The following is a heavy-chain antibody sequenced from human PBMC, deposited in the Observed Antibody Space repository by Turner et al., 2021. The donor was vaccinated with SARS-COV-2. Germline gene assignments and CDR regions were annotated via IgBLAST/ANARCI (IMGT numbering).Heavy chain of an antibody. CDR2: IYYSGST. V-gene: IGHV4-31*03. Sequence: QLQLQESGPGLVKPSQTLSLTCTFSGGSISRGGYYWSWIRQHPGKGLEWIGYIYYSGSTYYNPSLKSRVTISVDTSKNQFSLKLSSVTAADTAVYYCARTYYYDSSGYYFQYYFDYWGQGTLVTVSS. CDR3: ARTYYYDSSGYYFQYYFDY. CDR1: GGSISRGGYY. D-gene: IGHD3-22*01. J-gene: IGHJ4*02.